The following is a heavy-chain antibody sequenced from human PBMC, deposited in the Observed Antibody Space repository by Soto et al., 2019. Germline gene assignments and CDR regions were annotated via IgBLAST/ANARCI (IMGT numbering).Heavy chain of an antibody. J-gene: IGHJ4*02. CDR2: VYYSGTT. Sequence: QVQLQESGPGLVKPSETLSLTCSVSGGSVSNYTHYWSIIRQPPGERLEWIGYVYYSGTTNYNPSLKSRVTMSIDTSRNQFSLKLSCVTAADTAVYYCVRGERWLEPFDLWGQGPLITVTS. D-gene: IGHD5-12*01. CDR3: VRGERWLEPFDL. CDR1: GGSVSNYTHY. V-gene: IGHV4-61*01.